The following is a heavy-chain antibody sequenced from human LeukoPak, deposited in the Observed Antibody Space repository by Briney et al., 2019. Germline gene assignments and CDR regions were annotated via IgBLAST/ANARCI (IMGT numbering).Heavy chain of an antibody. J-gene: IGHJ5*02. D-gene: IGHD3-22*01. CDR3: ARVESHYDSSGSNWFDP. CDR2: IIPILGIA. Sequence: SVKVSCKASGGTFSSYAISWVRQAPGQGLEWMGRIIPILGIANYAQKFQGRVTITADKSTSTACMELSSLRSEDTAVYYCARVESHYDSSGSNWFDPWGQGTLVTVSS. V-gene: IGHV1-69*04. CDR1: GGTFSSYA.